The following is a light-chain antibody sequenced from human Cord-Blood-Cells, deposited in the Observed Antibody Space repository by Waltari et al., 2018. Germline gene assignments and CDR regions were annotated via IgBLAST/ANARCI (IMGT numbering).Light chain of an antibody. Sequence: QSALTQPASVSGSPGQPITIPCTGTSSDVGGYNYVSWYQQHPGKAPKLMIYDVSHRPSGVSNRFSGSKSGNTASLTISGLQAEDEADYYCSSYTSSSTLVFGGGTKLTVL. CDR2: DVS. J-gene: IGLJ3*02. V-gene: IGLV2-14*01. CDR1: SSDVGGYNY. CDR3: SSYTSSSTLV.